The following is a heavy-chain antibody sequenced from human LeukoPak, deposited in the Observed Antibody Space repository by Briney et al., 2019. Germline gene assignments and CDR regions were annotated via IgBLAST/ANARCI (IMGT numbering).Heavy chain of an antibody. CDR3: ARHVVRVVVVPAAMEFDY. Sequence: PSETLSLTCTVSGGSISSSSYYWGWIRQPPGKGLEWIGSIYYSGSTYYNPSLKNRVTISVDTSKNQFSLKLSSVTAADTAVYYCARHVVRVVVVPAAMEFDYWGQGTLVTVSS. D-gene: IGHD2-2*01. CDR2: IYYSGST. V-gene: IGHV4-39*01. CDR1: GGSISSSSYY. J-gene: IGHJ4*02.